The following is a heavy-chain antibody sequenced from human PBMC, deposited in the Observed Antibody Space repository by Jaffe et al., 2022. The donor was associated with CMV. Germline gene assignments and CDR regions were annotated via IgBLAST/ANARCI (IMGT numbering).Heavy chain of an antibody. J-gene: IGHJ5*02. CDR1: GGSISSYY. V-gene: IGHV4-59*01. Sequence: QVQLQESGPGLVKPSETLSLTCTVSGGSISSYYWSWIRQPPGKGLEWIGYIYYSGSTNYNPSLKSRVTISVDTSKNQFSLKLSSVTAADTAVYYCARYFDWEWQQVGWFDPWGQGTLVTVSS. CDR2: IYYSGST. D-gene: IGHD3-9*01. CDR3: ARYFDWEWQQVGWFDP.